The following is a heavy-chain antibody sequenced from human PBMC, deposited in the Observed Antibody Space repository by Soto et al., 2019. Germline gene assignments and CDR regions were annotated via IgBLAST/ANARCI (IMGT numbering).Heavy chain of an antibody. D-gene: IGHD3-3*01. CDR3: ATRPYYDFWSGYYDY. J-gene: IGHJ4*02. CDR1: GFTFSSYA. Sequence: GGSLRLSCAASGFTFSSYAMSWVRQAPGKGLEWVSAISGSGGSTYYADSVKGRFTISRDNSKNTLYLQMNSLRAEDTAVYYCATRPYYDFWSGYYDYWGQGTLVTVSS. V-gene: IGHV3-23*01. CDR2: ISGSGGST.